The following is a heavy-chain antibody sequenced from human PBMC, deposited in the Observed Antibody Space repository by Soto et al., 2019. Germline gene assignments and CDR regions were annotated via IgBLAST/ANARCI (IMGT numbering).Heavy chain of an antibody. Sequence: QPXEFLSRSCAASGFTVSTYCMSWVRQSPGKGLEWVAHIKQDGTEKYYVDSVKGRFTISRDNAKSSLYLQMNNLRAEDTAVYYCESHIASPGKYFQHWGQGTLVTVSS. CDR3: ESHIASPGKYFQH. CDR2: IKQDGTEK. J-gene: IGHJ1*01. V-gene: IGHV3-7*03. CDR1: GFTVSTYC. D-gene: IGHD6-13*01.